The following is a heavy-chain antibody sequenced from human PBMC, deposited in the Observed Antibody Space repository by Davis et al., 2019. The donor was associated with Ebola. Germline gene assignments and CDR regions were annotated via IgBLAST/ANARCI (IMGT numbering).Heavy chain of an antibody. Sequence: GGSLRLSCAASGFTFSSYSMNWVRQAPGKGLEWVSYISYTNIVHYADSVKGRFTISRDNAKNSLYLQMNSLRDEDTAVYYCARDRSILTGYYIGRDGMDVWGKGTTVTVSS. CDR1: GFTFSSYS. CDR2: ISYTNIV. D-gene: IGHD3-9*01. V-gene: IGHV3-48*02. CDR3: ARDRSILTGYYIGRDGMDV. J-gene: IGHJ6*04.